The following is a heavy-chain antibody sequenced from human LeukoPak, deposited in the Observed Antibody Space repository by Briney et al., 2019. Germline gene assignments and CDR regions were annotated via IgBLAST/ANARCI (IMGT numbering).Heavy chain of an antibody. Sequence: PSETLSLTCAVYGGSFSGYYWSWIRQPPGKGLEWIGEISHSGSTNYNPSLKSRVTISVDTSKNQFSLKLSSVTAADTAVYYCARVWSSYYYYMDVWGKGTTVTVSS. CDR1: GGSFSGYY. CDR2: ISHSGST. V-gene: IGHV4-34*01. D-gene: IGHD4/OR15-4a*01. CDR3: ARVWSSYYYYMDV. J-gene: IGHJ6*03.